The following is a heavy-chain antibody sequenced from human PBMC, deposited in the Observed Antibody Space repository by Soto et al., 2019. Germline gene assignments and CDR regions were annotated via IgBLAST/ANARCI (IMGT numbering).Heavy chain of an antibody. Sequence: EVQLLESGGGLVQPGGSLRLSCAASGFTFSSYAMTWVRQAPGKGLEWVSVITGGVGVTYYADSVKGGFTISRDNSKTTLYLQMNSLRAEDTAVYNCAKFQGKTFNKWYFHYWCQGTLVTVSS. CDR1: GFTFSSYA. J-gene: IGHJ4*02. D-gene: IGHD1-26*01. V-gene: IGHV3-23*01. CDR3: AKFQGKTFNKWYFHY. CDR2: ITGGVGVT.